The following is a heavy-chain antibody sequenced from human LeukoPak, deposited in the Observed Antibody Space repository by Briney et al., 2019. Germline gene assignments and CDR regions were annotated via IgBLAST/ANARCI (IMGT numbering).Heavy chain of an antibody. V-gene: IGHV1-69*04. CDR3: AREIVVVAATNEYYYYYGMDV. D-gene: IGHD2-15*01. CDR1: GGTFSSYA. CDR2: IIPILGIA. J-gene: IGHJ6*02. Sequence: SVKVSCKASGGTFSSYAISWVRQAPGQGLEWMGRIIPILGIANYAQKFQGRVTITADKSTSTAYMELSSLRSEDTAVYYCAREIVVVAATNEYYYYYGMDVWGQGTTVTVSS.